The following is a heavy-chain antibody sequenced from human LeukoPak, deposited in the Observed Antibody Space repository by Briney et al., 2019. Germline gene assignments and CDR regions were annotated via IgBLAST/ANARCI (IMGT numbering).Heavy chain of an antibody. Sequence: GGSLRLSCAASGVTFSSYGMHWVRQAPGKGLECVSTISGSGVGAYYADSVKGRFTISRDNSNNTLYLQMNSLRAEDTAVYYCAKADYYDFDSWGQGTLVTVSS. CDR2: ISGSGVGA. CDR1: GVTFSSYG. D-gene: IGHD3-10*01. J-gene: IGHJ4*02. V-gene: IGHV3-23*01. CDR3: AKADYYDFDS.